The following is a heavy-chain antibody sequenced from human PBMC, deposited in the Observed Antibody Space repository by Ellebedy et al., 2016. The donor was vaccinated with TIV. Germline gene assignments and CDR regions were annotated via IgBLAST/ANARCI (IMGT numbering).Heavy chain of an antibody. V-gene: IGHV3-7*03. J-gene: IGHJ6*02. Sequence: GGSLRLXXAASGFTFSSYWMSWVRQAPGKGLEWVANIKQDGSEKYYVDSVKGRFTISRDNAKNSLYLQMNSLRAEDTAVYYCARERVLAAMLYYYYGMDVWGQGTTVTVSS. D-gene: IGHD2-2*01. CDR3: ARERVLAAMLYYYYGMDV. CDR2: IKQDGSEK. CDR1: GFTFSSYW.